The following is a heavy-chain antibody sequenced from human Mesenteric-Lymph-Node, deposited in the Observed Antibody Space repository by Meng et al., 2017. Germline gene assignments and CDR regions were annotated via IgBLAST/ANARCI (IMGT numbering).Heavy chain of an antibody. D-gene: IGHD2/OR15-2a*01. CDR1: GFTFSSFW. Sequence: GGSLRLSCAASGFTFSSFWMSWVRQAPGKGLESVANIKHDGSETNYVDSVKGRFTISRDNARNTLYLQMTSLRVEDTALYYCARLASNWFDPWGQGTLVTVSS. V-gene: IGHV3-7*01. CDR2: IKHDGSET. J-gene: IGHJ5*02. CDR3: ARLASNWFDP.